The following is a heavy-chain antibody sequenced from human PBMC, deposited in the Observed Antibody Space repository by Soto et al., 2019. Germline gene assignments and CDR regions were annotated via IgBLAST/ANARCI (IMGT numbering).Heavy chain of an antibody. Sequence: GGSLRLSXAASGFTFSSYAMSWVRQAPGKGLEWVSAISGSGGSTYYADSVKGRFTISRDNSKNTLYLQMNSLRAEDTAVYYCAKVRTGTTNEFYFDYWGQGTLVTVSS. CDR2: ISGSGGST. V-gene: IGHV3-23*01. CDR3: AKVRTGTTNEFYFDY. D-gene: IGHD1-7*01. J-gene: IGHJ4*02. CDR1: GFTFSSYA.